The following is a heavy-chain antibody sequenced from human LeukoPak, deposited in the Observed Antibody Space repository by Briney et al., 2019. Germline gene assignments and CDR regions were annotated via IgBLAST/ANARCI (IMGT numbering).Heavy chain of an antibody. J-gene: IGHJ4*02. D-gene: IGHD5-18*01. CDR3: ARDSGIQLCDY. CDR1: GGSISSGSYY. V-gene: IGHV4-61*02. CDR2: IYTCGST. Sequence: SETLSLTCTVSGGSISSGSYYWSWIRQPAGKGLEWIGRIYTCGSTNYNPSLKSRVTISVDTSKNQFSLNLSSVTAADTAVYYCARDSGIQLCDYWGQGTLVTVSS.